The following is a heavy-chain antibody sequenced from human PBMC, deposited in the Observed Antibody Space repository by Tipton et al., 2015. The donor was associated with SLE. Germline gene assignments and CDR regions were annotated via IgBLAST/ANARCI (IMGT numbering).Heavy chain of an antibody. CDR2: ISWDGGST. CDR1: GFTFDDYT. V-gene: IGHV3-43*01. CDR3: ARGLGSDIVVRFDP. Sequence: LSLTCAASGFTFDDYTMHWVRQAPGKGLEWVSLISWDGGSTYYADSVKGRFTISRDNSKNSLYLQMNSLRAEDTALYYCARGLGSDIVVRFDPWGQGTLVTVSS. J-gene: IGHJ5*02. D-gene: IGHD2-15*01.